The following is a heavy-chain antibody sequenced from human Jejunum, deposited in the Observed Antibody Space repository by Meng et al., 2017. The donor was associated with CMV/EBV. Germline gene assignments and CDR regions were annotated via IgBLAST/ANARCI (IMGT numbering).Heavy chain of an antibody. CDR2: IYYSGST. CDR1: GGSINSYY. CDR3: ARVLNSGTFYKFDY. D-gene: IGHD2/OR15-2a*01. Sequence: SGGSINSYYWSWIRQPPGKGLEWSGSIYYSGSTNYNPSLKSRVTISVDTSKNQFSLKLSSVTAADTAVYYCARVLNSGTFYKFDYWGQGTLVTVSS. J-gene: IGHJ4*02. V-gene: IGHV4-59*01.